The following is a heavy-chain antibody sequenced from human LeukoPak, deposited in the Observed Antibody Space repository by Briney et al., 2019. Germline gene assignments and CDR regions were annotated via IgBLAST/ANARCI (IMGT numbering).Heavy chain of an antibody. CDR2: INPDGSTT. Sequence: GGSLRLSCAASGFTFTNYWMFWVRQAPGKGLVWVSGINPDGSTTTYADSVKGRFTISRENAKSTLYLHMYILRVEDTAVYYCARGRYGDYHWGQGILVTVSS. CDR1: GFTFTNYW. V-gene: IGHV3-74*01. D-gene: IGHD4-17*01. CDR3: ARGRYGDYH. J-gene: IGHJ4*02.